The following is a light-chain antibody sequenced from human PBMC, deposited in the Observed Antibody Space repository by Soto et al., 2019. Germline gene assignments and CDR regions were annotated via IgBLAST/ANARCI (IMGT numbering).Light chain of an antibody. CDR2: EAS. J-gene: IGKJ4*01. V-gene: IGKV1-5*03. CDR3: QQYNTFLT. CDR1: HNLDKW. Sequence: DIQMTQSPSTLSASLGGRVTITCRASHNLDKWLAWYQQKPGKAPKLLIYEASSLQSGVPSRFSGSGSGTEFTLTITSLQPDDFATYYCQQYNTFLTFGGGTKVDIK.